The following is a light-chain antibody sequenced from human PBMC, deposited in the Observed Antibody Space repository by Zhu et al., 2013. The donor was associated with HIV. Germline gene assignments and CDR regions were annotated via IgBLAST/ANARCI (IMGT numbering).Light chain of an antibody. Sequence: DIVMTQSPDSLAVSLGERATINCKSSQSVLHSSNNKNYLAWYQQKPGQPPKLLIYWASTRESGVPDRFSGSGSGTDFTLTISSLQAEDVAVYYCQQYYSTPXTFGGGTKVEIK. CDR3: QQYYSTPXT. CDR2: WAS. V-gene: IGKV4-1*01. CDR1: QSVLHSSNNKNY. J-gene: IGKJ4*01.